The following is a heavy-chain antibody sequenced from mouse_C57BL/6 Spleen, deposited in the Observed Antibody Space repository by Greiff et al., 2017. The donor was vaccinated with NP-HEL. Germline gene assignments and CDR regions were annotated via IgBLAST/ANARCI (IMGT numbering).Heavy chain of an antibody. J-gene: IGHJ3*01. D-gene: IGHD1-1*02. CDR3: ARPEYMGWFAY. V-gene: IGHV5-17*01. Sequence: EVKLEESGGGLVKPGGSLKLSCAASGFTFSDYGMHWVRQAPEKGLEWVAYISSGSSTIYYADTVKGRFTISRDNAKNTLFLQMTSLRSEDTAMYYCARPEYMGWFAYWGQGTLVTVSA. CDR1: GFTFSDYG. CDR2: ISSGSSTI.